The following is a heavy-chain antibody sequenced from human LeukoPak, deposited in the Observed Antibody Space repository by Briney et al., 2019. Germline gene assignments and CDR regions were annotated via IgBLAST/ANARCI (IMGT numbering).Heavy chain of an antibody. CDR2: IKQDGSEK. CDR1: GFTFSSYW. V-gene: IGHV3-7*01. D-gene: IGHD3-22*01. CDR3: ARLSDDSSGYYPHYFDY. J-gene: IGHJ4*02. Sequence: PGGSLRLSCAASGFTFSSYWMSWVRQAPGKGLEWVANIKQDGSEKYYVDSVKGRFTISRDNAKNSLYLQMNSLRAEDTAVYYCARLSDDSSGYYPHYFDYWGQGTLVTVSS.